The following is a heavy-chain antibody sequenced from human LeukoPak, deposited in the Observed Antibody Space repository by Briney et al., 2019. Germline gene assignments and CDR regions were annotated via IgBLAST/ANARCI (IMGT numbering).Heavy chain of an antibody. V-gene: IGHV3-15*01. Sequence: GGSLRLFCAASGFTFSNAWMSWVRQAPGKGLEWVGRIKSKTDGGTTDYAAPVKGRFTISRDDSKNALYLQMNSLKTEDTAVYYCTTEARYISGYDLFDYWGQGTLVTVSS. CDR1: GFTFSNAW. D-gene: IGHD5-12*01. J-gene: IGHJ4*02. CDR3: TTEARYISGYDLFDY. CDR2: IKSKTDGGTT.